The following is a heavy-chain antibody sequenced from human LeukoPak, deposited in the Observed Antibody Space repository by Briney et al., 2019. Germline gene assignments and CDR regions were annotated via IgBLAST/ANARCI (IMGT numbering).Heavy chain of an antibody. V-gene: IGHV3-11*01. CDR1: GFSFSGYY. Sequence: GGSLRLSCVASGFSFSGYYISWIRQAPGQGLEWVSYISLSGDIIYYADSVKGRFTIFRDNAKNSLYLQMNSVRGEDTAFYYGARGPYALDVWGQGTIVTVSS. J-gene: IGHJ6*02. CDR2: ISLSGDII. CDR3: ARGPYALDV.